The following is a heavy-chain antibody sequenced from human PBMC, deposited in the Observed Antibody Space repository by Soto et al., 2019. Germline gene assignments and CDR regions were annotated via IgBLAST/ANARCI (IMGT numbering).Heavy chain of an antibody. CDR3: SKAMGYYGSGSYYRPLDY. Sequence: GGSLRLSCAASGFTFSSYAMSWVRQAPGKGLEWVSAISGSGGSTYYADSVKGRFTISRDNSKNTLYLQMNSLRAEDTAVYYCSKAMGYYGSGSYYRPLDYWGQGTLVTVSS. V-gene: IGHV3-23*01. J-gene: IGHJ4*02. CDR1: GFTFSSYA. CDR2: ISGSGGST. D-gene: IGHD3-10*01.